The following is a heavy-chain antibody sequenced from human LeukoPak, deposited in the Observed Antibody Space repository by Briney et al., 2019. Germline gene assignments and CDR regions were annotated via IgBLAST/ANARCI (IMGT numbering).Heavy chain of an antibody. D-gene: IGHD3-10*01. V-gene: IGHV4-4*07. J-gene: IGHJ4*02. Sequence: SETLSLTCTVSGGSISSYYWSWIRQPAGKGLEWIGRIYTSGSTNYNPSLKSRVTMSVDTSKNQFSLKLSSVTAADTAVYYCARAQELLWFGELLYYFDYWGQGTLLTVSS. CDR3: ARAQELLWFGELLYYFDY. CDR1: GGSISSYY. CDR2: IYTSGST.